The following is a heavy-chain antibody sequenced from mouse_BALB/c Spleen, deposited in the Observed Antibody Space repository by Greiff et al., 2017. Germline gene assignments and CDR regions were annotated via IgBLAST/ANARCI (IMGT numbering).Heavy chain of an antibody. J-gene: IGHJ3*01. CDR1: GYTFTSYW. CDR2: IYPSDSYT. V-gene: IGHV1-69*02. D-gene: IGHD2-4*01. CDR3: TRNYDYDGDFDY. Sequence: QVQLQQPGAELVRPGASVKLSCKASGYTFTSYWINWVKQRPGQGLEWIGNIYPSDSYTNYNQKFKDKATLTVDKSSSTAYMQLSSPTSEDSAVYYCTRNYDYDGDFDYWGQGTLVTVSA.